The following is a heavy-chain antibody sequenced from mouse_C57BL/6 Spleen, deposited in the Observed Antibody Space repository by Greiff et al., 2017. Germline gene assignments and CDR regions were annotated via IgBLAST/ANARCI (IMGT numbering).Heavy chain of an antibody. J-gene: IGHJ2*01. V-gene: IGHV1-82*01. CDR3: ARSHYYGSLYYFDY. CDR2: IYPGDGDT. CDR1: GYAFSSSW. D-gene: IGHD1-1*01. Sequence: VQLQQSGPELVKPGASVKISCKASGYAFSSSWMNWVKQRPGKGLAWIGRIYPGDGDTNYNGKFKGKAPLNADKSSSTAYRQLSSLTSEDSAVYFCARSHYYGSLYYFDYWGQGTTLTVSS.